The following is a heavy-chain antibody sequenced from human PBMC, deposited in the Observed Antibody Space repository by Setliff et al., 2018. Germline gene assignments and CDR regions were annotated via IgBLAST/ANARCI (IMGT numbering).Heavy chain of an antibody. V-gene: IGHV3-23*01. CDR3: AGQGPIFGSGLIPGFDQ. J-gene: IGHJ4*02. CDR2: VSVSGDNT. CDR1: GLTFHSYA. D-gene: IGHD3-3*01. Sequence: LRLSCAASGLTFHSYAISWVRQAPGKGLEWVSTVSVSGDNTYYTDSVKGRFTTSRDNSKNTVSLQMSSLRTEDTAIYFCAGQGPIFGSGLIPGFDQWGQGTMVTVSS.